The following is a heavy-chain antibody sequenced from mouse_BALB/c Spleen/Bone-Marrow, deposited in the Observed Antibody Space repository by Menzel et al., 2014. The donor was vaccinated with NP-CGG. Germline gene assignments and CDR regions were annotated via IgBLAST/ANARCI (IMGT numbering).Heavy chain of an antibody. CDR3: ASYYYGSSLFAY. V-gene: IGHV14-3*02. J-gene: IGHJ3*01. Sequence: VQLQQSGAELVKPGASVKLSCTASGFNIKDTYMHWVKQRPEQGLEWIGRIDPANGNTKYDPKFQGKATITADTSSNTAYLQLSSLTSEDTAVYYCASYYYGSSLFAYWGQGTLVNVPA. CDR2: IDPANGNT. D-gene: IGHD1-1*01. CDR1: GFNIKDTY.